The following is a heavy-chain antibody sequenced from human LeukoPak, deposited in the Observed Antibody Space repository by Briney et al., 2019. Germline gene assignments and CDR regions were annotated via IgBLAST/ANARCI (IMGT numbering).Heavy chain of an antibody. CDR1: GFTFSSYA. V-gene: IGHV3-23*01. D-gene: IGHD3-3*01. CDR3: AKLIRDFWSGYSGDY. Sequence: PGGSVRLSRAASGFTFSSYAMSWVRQAPGKGLEWVSAISGPGGSTYYADSVKGRFTISRDNSKNTLFLQINSLRAEDTAMYYCAKLIRDFWSGYSGDYWGQGTLVTVSS. J-gene: IGHJ4*02. CDR2: ISGPGGST.